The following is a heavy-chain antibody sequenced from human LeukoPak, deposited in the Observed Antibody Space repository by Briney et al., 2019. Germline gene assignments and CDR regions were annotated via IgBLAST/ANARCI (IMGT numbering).Heavy chain of an antibody. CDR2: INQDGSET. Sequence: GGSLRLSCAVSGFTFSTYYMGWVRQAPGKGLEWLANINQDGSETYYVDSVKGRFTISRDNAKNSLYLQMTSLRAEDTAVYYCARFRTAMQLWKGYYFDYWGQGTLVTVSS. V-gene: IGHV3-7*01. D-gene: IGHD5-18*01. J-gene: IGHJ4*02. CDR3: ARFRTAMQLWKGYYFDY. CDR1: GFTFSTYY.